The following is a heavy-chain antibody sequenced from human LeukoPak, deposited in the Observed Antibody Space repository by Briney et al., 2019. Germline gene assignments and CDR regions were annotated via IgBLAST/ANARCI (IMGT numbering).Heavy chain of an antibody. J-gene: IGHJ5*02. Sequence: GASVKVSCKASGYTFTGYYMHWVRQAPGQGLEWMGWINPNSGGTNYAQKFQGWVTITADESTSTAYMELSSLRSEDTAVYYCARDLEVATQYNWFDPWGQGTLVTVSS. V-gene: IGHV1-2*04. CDR1: GYTFTGYY. CDR2: INPNSGGT. D-gene: IGHD5-12*01. CDR3: ARDLEVATQYNWFDP.